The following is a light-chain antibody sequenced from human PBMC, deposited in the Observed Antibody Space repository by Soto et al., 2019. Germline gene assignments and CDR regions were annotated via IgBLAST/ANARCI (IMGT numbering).Light chain of an antibody. CDR3: QSYDSILTGSL. V-gene: IGLV1-40*01. CDR2: DND. J-gene: IGLJ7*01. CDR1: SSNLGSGYD. Sequence: QAVVTQPPSVSGAPGQRVTISCTGSSSNLGSGYDVQWYQQFPGTAPKLVIYDNDNRPSGVPDRFSGSKSGTSASLAITGLQSEDEADYYCQSYDSILTGSLFGGGTQLTVL.